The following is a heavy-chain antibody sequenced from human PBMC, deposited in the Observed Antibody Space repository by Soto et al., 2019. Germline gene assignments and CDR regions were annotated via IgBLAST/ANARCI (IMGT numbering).Heavy chain of an antibody. CDR2: IGSSSSTL. J-gene: IGHJ6*04. CDR1: GFTFSSYS. D-gene: IGHD5-12*01. V-gene: IGHV3-48*01. Sequence: GGSLRLSCAASGFTFSSYSMNWVRQAPGKGLEWVSYIGSSSSTLYYADSVKGRFTISRDNAKNSLYLQMSSLRAEDTAVYYCARDMSNRGIVAAADVWGKGTTVTVSS. CDR3: ARDMSNRGIVAAADV.